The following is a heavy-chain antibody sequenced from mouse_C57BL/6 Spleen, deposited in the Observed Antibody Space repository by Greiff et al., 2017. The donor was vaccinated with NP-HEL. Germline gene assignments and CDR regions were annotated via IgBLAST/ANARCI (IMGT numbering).Heavy chain of an antibody. D-gene: IGHD1-1*01. Sequence: QVQLKQPGAELVKPGASVKLSCKASGYTFTSYWMHWVKQRPGQGLEWIGMIHPNSGSTNYNEKFKSKATLTVDKSSSTAYMQLSSLTSEDSAVYYCATTVVPNWYFDVWGTGTTVTVSS. CDR1: GYTFTSYW. CDR2: IHPNSGST. V-gene: IGHV1-64*01. CDR3: ATTVVPNWYFDV. J-gene: IGHJ1*03.